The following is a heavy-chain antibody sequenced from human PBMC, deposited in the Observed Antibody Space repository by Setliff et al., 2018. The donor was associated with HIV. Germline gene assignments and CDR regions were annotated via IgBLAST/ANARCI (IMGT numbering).Heavy chain of an antibody. D-gene: IGHD3-9*01. CDR2: RYTTGST. Sequence: SETLSLTCSVSGGSVNSGGYYWSWIRQPAGKELEWIGHRYTTGSTSYNPSLKSRVTISVDTSKNQFSLKLSSVTAADTAVYYCARGPKPGLLDLTWFDSWGQGTLVTVSS. V-gene: IGHV4-61*09. J-gene: IGHJ5*01. CDR3: ARGPKPGLLDLTWFDS. CDR1: GGSVNSGGYY.